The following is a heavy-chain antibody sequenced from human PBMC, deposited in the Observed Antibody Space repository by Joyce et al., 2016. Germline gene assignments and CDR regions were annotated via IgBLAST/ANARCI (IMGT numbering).Heavy chain of an antibody. CDR2: MKQDGSVV. Sequence: EGQLVESGGTLVQPGGFLRLSCTAPEFIYTNCWVGWVRQAPGKGVEWLADMKQDGSVVNYMESVNCRFSISRDKAENSLHLGMSSRRVEDAAVYYCYSGGFDMWGQATMVTVSS. CDR3: YSGGFDM. J-gene: IGHJ3*02. D-gene: IGHD3-16*01. V-gene: IGHV3-7*05. CDR1: EFIYTNCW.